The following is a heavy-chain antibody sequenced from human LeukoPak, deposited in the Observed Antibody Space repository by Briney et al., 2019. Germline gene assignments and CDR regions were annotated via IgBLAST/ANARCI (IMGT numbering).Heavy chain of an antibody. D-gene: IGHD3-3*01. V-gene: IGHV1-8*01. J-gene: IGHJ6*03. CDR1: GYTFTSYD. CDR2: MNPNSGNT. Sequence: ASLKVSCKASGYTFTSYDINWVRQATGQGLEWMGWMNPNSGNTGYAQKFQGRVTMTRNTSISTAYMELSSLRSEDTAVYYCARGNYDFWSGPPYYYYYYYMGVWGKGTTVTVSS. CDR3: ARGNYDFWSGPPYYYYYYYMGV.